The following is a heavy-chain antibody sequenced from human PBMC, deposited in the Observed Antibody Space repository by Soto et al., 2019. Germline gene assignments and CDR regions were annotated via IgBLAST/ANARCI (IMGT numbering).Heavy chain of an antibody. CDR1: GYSFTSYW. CDR2: IDPSDSYT. V-gene: IGHV5-10-1*01. Sequence: PGESLKISCKGSGYSFTSYWISWVRQMPGKGLEWMGRIDPSDSYTNYSPSFQGHVTISADKSISTAYLQWSSLKASDTAMYYCARLPGITIRDYYYYGMDVWGQGTTVTVSS. J-gene: IGHJ6*02. D-gene: IGHD3-10*01. CDR3: ARLPGITIRDYYYYGMDV.